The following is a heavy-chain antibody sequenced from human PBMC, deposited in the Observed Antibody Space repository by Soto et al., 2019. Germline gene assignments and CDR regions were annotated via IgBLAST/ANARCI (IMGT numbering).Heavy chain of an antibody. CDR1: GASISSGGYY. D-gene: IGHD6-19*01. J-gene: IGHJ3*01. Sequence: QVQLQESGPGLVKPSQTLSITCTVSGASISSGGYYWSWIRQHPGKGLEWIGYSYYSGSTYYNPYLKSRVTISVDTSKNQFSQKLSSVTAADMAVHYCAREQESSRAGFDRWGQGTMVIVSS. CDR2: SYYSGST. V-gene: IGHV4-31*03. CDR3: AREQESSRAGFDR.